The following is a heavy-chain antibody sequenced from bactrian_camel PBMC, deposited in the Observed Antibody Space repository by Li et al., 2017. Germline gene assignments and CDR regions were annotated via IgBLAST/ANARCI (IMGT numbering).Heavy chain of an antibody. CDR3: AKAYNGYVSIFDY. CDR2: INSGGGDT. J-gene: IGHJ4*01. V-gene: IGHV3S40*01. D-gene: IGHD2*01. Sequence: QLVESGGTLVQPGGSLRLSCAASGFTFGLYDMTWVRQAPGKGLEWVSQINSGGGDTYYANSVKGRFTISRDNAKNTLYLQLNSLKTEDTAMYYCAKAYNGYVSIFDYWGQGTQVTVS. CDR1: GFTFGLYD.